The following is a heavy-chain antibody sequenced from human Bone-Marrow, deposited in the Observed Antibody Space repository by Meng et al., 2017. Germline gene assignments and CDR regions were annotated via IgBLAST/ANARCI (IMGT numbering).Heavy chain of an antibody. D-gene: IGHD2/OR15-2a*01. Sequence: QLQLQESGSGLVKPSQTLSLTCAGSGGSISSGGYSWSWIRQPPGKGLEWIGYIYHSGSTHYNPSLKSRVIMSVDTSKNQFSLKLYSVTAADTAVYYCARARTTNQSKYRNAYNWFDPWGQGTLVTVSS. CDR3: ARARTTNQSKYRNAYNWFDP. CDR1: GGSISSGGYS. J-gene: IGHJ5*02. V-gene: IGHV4-30-2*01. CDR2: IYHSGST.